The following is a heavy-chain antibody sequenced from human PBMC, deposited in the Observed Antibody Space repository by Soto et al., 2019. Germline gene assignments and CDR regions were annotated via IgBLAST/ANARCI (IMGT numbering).Heavy chain of an antibody. CDR1: GFTFSDYY. D-gene: IGHD3-22*01. CDR2: ISSSGSTI. CDR3: ATDEMAPYYYDSSGYYPHYYGMDV. J-gene: IGHJ6*02. Sequence: GGSLRLSCAASGFTFSDYYMSWIRQAPGKGLEWVSYISSSGSTIYYADSVKGRFTISRDNAKNSLYLQMNSLRAEDTAVYYCATDEMAPYYYDSSGYYPHYYGMDVWGQG. V-gene: IGHV3-11*01.